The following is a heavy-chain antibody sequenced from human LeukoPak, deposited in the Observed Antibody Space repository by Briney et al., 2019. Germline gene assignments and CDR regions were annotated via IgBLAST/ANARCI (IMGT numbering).Heavy chain of an antibody. D-gene: IGHD6-19*01. Sequence: SGPTLVNPTQTLTLTCTFSGFSLSTRGMRVSWIRQPPGKALEWLSRIDWDDDKFYSTSLKTRLTISKDTSKNQVVLTMTNMDPVDTATYYYARMSVAGTGDNWFDPWGQGTLVTVSS. J-gene: IGHJ5*02. CDR3: ARMSVAGTGDNWFDP. CDR2: IDWDDDK. V-gene: IGHV2-70*04. CDR1: GFSLSTRGMR.